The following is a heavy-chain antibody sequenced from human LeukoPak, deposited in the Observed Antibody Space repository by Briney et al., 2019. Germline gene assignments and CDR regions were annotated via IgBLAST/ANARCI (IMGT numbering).Heavy chain of an antibody. Sequence: SGTLSLTCAVYGGSFSGYYWSWIRQPPGKGLEWIGEINHSGSTNYNPSLKSRVTISVDTSKNQFSLKLSSVTAADTAVYYCATIENDSSGYMVDYWGQGTLVTVSS. CDR1: GGSFSGYY. V-gene: IGHV4-34*01. CDR2: INHSGST. CDR3: ATIENDSSGYMVDY. D-gene: IGHD3-22*01. J-gene: IGHJ4*02.